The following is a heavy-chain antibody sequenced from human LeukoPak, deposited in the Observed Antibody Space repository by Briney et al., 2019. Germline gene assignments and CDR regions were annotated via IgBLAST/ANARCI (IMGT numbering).Heavy chain of an antibody. V-gene: IGHV4-59*01. J-gene: IGHJ2*01. Sequence: MPSETLSLTCTVSVGSISDSYWSWIRQPPGKGLEWIGKIHDSGITNYNPSLKSRVTFSVDTSKKQFSLNLNSVTAADTAVYYCARAPLPLNNLNFGYFDLWGRGTLVTVSS. CDR1: VGSISDSY. CDR3: ARAPLPLNNLNFGYFDL. CDR2: IHDSGIT. D-gene: IGHD3-3*01.